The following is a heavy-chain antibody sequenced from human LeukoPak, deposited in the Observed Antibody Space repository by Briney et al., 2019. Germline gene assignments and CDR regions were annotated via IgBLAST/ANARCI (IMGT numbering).Heavy chain of an antibody. CDR2: IYYSGST. CDR3: ARVNCSGGSCSTWFDY. CDR1: GGSISSSSYY. Sequence: SETLSLTCTVSGGSISSSSYYWGWIRQPPGKGLEWIGSIYYSGSTYYNPSLKSRVTISVDTSKNQFSLKLSSVTAADTAVYYCARVNCSGGSCSTWFDYWGQGTLVTVSS. V-gene: IGHV4-39*01. D-gene: IGHD2-15*01. J-gene: IGHJ4*02.